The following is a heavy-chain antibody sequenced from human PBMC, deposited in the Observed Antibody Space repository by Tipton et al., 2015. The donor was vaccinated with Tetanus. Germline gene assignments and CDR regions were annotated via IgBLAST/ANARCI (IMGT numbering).Heavy chain of an antibody. CDR3: ARGHSSGWQDWYFDL. Sequence: GLVKPSETLSLTCSVSGGSISSYYWSWIRQPPEKGLEWIGYIYYTGSTNYNPSLKSRVTISVDTSKNQFSLKLSSVTAADTAVYYCARGHSSGWQDWYFDLWGRGTLVTVSS. D-gene: IGHD6-19*01. J-gene: IGHJ2*01. CDR2: IYYTGST. CDR1: GGSISSYY. V-gene: IGHV4-59*01.